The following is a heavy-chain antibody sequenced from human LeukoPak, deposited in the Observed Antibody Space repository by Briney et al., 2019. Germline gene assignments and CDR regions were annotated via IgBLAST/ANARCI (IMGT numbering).Heavy chain of an antibody. J-gene: IGHJ3*02. D-gene: IGHD4-17*01. Sequence: SETLSLTCTVSGYSIRSGFYWGWIRQPPGKGLEWTGNIYHSGSTYYNPSLKSRVTISVDTSKNQFSLKLSSVTAADTAVYYCARGTTRSVTDAFDIWGQGTMVTVSS. V-gene: IGHV4-38-2*02. CDR1: GYSIRSGFY. CDR2: IYHSGST. CDR3: ARGTTRSVTDAFDI.